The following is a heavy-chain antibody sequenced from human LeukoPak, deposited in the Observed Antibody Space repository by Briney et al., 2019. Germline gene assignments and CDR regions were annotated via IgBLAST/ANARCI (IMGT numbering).Heavy chain of an antibody. V-gene: IGHV3-53*01. CDR3: ARDLLEPEMAA. Sequence: PGGSLRLSRGASGFTNYMSWVRQAPERGLEWVSSIYSSGSTYYADSVRGRFTISRDKTKNTLFLLMNSLRVEDTAVYYCARDLLEPEMAAWGLGTPVTVSS. CDR1: GFTNY. CDR2: IYSSGST. J-gene: IGHJ5*02. D-gene: IGHD5-24*01.